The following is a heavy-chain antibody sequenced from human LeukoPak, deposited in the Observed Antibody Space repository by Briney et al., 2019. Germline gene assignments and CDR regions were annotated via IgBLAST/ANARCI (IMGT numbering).Heavy chain of an antibody. CDR3: ASASPYCSSTSCLAFDY. Sequence: ASVKVSCKASGYTFTSYGISWVGQAPGQGLEWMGWISAYNGNTNYAQKLQGRVTMTTDTSTSTAYMELRSLRSDDTAVYYCASASPYCSSTSCLAFDYWGQGTLVTVSS. J-gene: IGHJ4*02. D-gene: IGHD2-2*01. CDR2: ISAYNGNT. V-gene: IGHV1-18*01. CDR1: GYTFTSYG.